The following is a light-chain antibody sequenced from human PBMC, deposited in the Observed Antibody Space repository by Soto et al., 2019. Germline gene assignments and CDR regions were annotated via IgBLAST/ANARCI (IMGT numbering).Light chain of an antibody. J-gene: IGKJ5*01. CDR2: GAS. CDR1: QSVSSSY. Sequence: EIVLTQSPGTLSLSPGERATLSCRASQSVSSSYLAWYQQKPGQAPRLLIYGASSRATGIPDRFSGSGSGTDFTLTISSLEPEDFAVYYCQQYCSFPITFGQGTRLEIK. CDR3: QQYCSFPIT. V-gene: IGKV3-20*01.